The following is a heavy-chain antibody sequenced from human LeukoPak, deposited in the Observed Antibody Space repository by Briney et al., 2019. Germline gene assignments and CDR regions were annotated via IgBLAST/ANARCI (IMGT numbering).Heavy chain of an antibody. CDR1: GGSISSSNW. Sequence: SETLSLTCAVSGGSISSSNWWSWVRQPPGKGLEWIGKIYHTGSTNYNPSLKSRVTISVDKSNNQFSLKLSFVTAADTAVYYCVRDSDRFFYGMDVWGQGTTVTVSS. CDR3: VRDSDRFFYGMDV. J-gene: IGHJ6*02. D-gene: IGHD3-16*01. CDR2: IYHTGST. V-gene: IGHV4-4*02.